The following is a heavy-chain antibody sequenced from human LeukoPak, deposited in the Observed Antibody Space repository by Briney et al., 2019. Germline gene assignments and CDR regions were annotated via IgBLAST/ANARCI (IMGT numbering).Heavy chain of an antibody. CDR1: GGSFSSSSYY. CDR2: IYYSGST. CDR3: AREKRVAARIGFDY. V-gene: IGHV4-39*07. J-gene: IGHJ4*02. Sequence: SETLSPTCTVSGGSFSSSSYYWGWIRQPPGRGLEWIGSIYYSGSTYYNPSLKSRVTISVDTSKNQFSLKLSSVTAADTAVYYCAREKRVAARIGFDYWGQGTLVTVSS. D-gene: IGHD2-15*01.